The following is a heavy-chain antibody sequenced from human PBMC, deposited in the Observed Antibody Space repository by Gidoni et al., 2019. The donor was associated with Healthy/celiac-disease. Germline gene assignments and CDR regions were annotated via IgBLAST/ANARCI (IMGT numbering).Heavy chain of an antibody. CDR1: GFTVSSNY. CDR2: IYIGGST. CDR3: ASPRFVGGMDV. J-gene: IGHJ6*02. D-gene: IGHD3-16*01. V-gene: IGHV3-53*04. Sequence: EVQLVESGGGLVQPGGSLRLSCAASGFTVSSNYMSWVRQAPGKGLEWVSVIYIGGSTYYADSLKGRFTSSRHNSKNTLYLQMNSLRAEDTAVYYCASPRFVGGMDVWGQGTTVTVSS.